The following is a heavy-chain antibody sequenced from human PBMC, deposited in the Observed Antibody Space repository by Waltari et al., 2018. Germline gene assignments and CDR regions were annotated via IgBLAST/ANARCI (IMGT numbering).Heavy chain of an antibody. CDR1: GYTFTSYA. V-gene: IGHV1-3*03. D-gene: IGHD2-2*01. CDR2: INAGNGNT. Sequence: QVQLVQSGAEVKKPGASVKVSCTASGYTFTSYALHWVRQPPGQRLEWMGWINAGNGNTKYSQEFQGRVTSTRDTSASTAYMELSSLRSEDMAVYYCARPYCSSTSCHDAFDIWGQGTMVTVSS. CDR3: ARPYCSSTSCHDAFDI. J-gene: IGHJ3*02.